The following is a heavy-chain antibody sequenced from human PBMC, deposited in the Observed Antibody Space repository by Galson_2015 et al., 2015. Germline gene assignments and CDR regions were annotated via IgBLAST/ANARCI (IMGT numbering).Heavy chain of an antibody. J-gene: IGHJ4*02. V-gene: IGHV3-53*01. Sequence: SLRLSCAASGFTVSSNYMSWVRQAPGKGLEWVSVIYSGDSTYYADSVKGRFTISRDNSKNTLYLQMNSLRAEDTAVYFCAGCRNFPTYDYWGQGTLVTVSS. CDR1: GFTVSSNY. D-gene: IGHD2-15*01. CDR3: AGCRNFPTYDY. CDR2: IYSGDST.